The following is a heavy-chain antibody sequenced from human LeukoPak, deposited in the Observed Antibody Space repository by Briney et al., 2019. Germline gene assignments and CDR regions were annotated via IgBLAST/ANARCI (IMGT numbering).Heavy chain of an antibody. V-gene: IGHV3-30*02. D-gene: IGHD4-17*01. Sequence: DSVKGRFTISRVNSKNTLYLQMSSLRAEDTAVYYCAKEGRHGDYVNYWGQGILVTVSS. J-gene: IGHJ4*02. CDR3: AKEGRHGDYVNY.